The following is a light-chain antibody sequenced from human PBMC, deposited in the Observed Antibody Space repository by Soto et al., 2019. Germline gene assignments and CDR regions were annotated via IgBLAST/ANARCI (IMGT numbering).Light chain of an antibody. CDR2: GAS. V-gene: IGKV3-15*01. J-gene: IGKJ4*01. CDR1: QSVSSD. CDR3: QQYYTWPIT. Sequence: EIVMTQSPATLSVSPGERATLSCRASQSVSSDLAWYHQKPGQAPRLLISGASTGATGIPARFSGSGSGTEFTLTISSLQSEDCAVYYCQQYYTWPITFGGGTKVDI.